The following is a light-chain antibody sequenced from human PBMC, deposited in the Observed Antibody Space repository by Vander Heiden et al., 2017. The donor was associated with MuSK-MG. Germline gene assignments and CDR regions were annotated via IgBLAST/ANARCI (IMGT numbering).Light chain of an antibody. Sequence: SALTQPASESGSPGQSITISCTGTSSDVGSYNLVSWYQQHPGKAPKLMIYEGSKRPSGVSNRFSGSKSGNTASLTISGLQAEDEADYYCCSYAGSSIVVFGGGTKLTVL. CDR3: CSYAGSSIVV. V-gene: IGLV2-23*01. CDR2: EGS. CDR1: SSDVGSYNL. J-gene: IGLJ2*01.